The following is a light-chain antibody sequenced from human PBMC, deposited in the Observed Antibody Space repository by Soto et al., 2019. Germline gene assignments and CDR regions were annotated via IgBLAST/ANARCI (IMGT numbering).Light chain of an antibody. CDR1: QSISSW. V-gene: IGKV1-5*01. CDR2: GAS. J-gene: IGKJ4*01. Sequence: DIQMTQSPSTLSASVGDRVTITCRASQSISSWLAWYQQKPGKAPKLLIYGASSLESGVPSRFSGSGSGTEFTLTISSLQPDDVATYYCQQGLTFGGGTKVEIK. CDR3: QQGLT.